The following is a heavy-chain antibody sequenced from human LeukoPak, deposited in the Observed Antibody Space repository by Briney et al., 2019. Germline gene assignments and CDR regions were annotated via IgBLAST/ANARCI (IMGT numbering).Heavy chain of an antibody. J-gene: IGHJ4*02. V-gene: IGHV4-61*01. CDR2: IYYSGST. D-gene: IGHD3-22*01. Sequence: SETLSLTCSVSGDSVTSGNSYWNWIRQPPGKGLEWIGYIYYSGSTNYNPSLKSRVTMSVDTSKNQFSLKLSSVTAADTAVYYCARFTDSSGYYYYLDYWGQGTLVTVSS. CDR3: ARFTDSSGYYYYLDY. CDR1: GDSVTSGNSY.